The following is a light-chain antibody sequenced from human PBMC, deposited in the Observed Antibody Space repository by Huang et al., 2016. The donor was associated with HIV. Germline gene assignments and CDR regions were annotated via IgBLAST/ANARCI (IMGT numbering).Light chain of an antibody. CDR3: QQYDNWPPGLT. CDR2: DTS. Sequence: EIMMTQSPATPSVSPGGRATLSCRDSQNVRNNLAWYQQKTGQAPRLLIYDTSTRASGSPARFSGSGSGTEFTLTISGLQSEDFAFYYCQQYDNWPPGLTFGGGTKIEI. J-gene: IGKJ4*01. V-gene: IGKV3-15*01. CDR1: QNVRNN.